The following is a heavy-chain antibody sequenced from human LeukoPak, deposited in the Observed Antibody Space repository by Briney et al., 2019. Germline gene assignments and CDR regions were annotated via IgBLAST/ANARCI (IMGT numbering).Heavy chain of an antibody. J-gene: IGHJ4*02. Sequence: GGSLRLSCVDSGITFSRYWMSWVRQAPGKGLVWVSRINSDGSSTSYADSVKGRFTISRDNAKNTLYLQMNSLRAEDTAVYYCARDRRSYYIDYWGQGTLVTVSS. CDR3: ARDRRSYYIDY. CDR1: GITFSRYW. D-gene: IGHD1-26*01. V-gene: IGHV3-74*01. CDR2: INSDGSST.